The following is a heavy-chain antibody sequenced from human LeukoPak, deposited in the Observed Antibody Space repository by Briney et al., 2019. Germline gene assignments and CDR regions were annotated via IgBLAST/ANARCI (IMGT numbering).Heavy chain of an antibody. J-gene: IGHJ4*02. CDR2: ISWNSGSI. CDR3: AKDIGGSGWYYFDY. V-gene: IGHV3-9*01. D-gene: IGHD6-19*01. Sequence: GGSLRLSCTASGFTFSSFAMHWVRQAPGKGLEWVSGISWNSGSIGYADSVKGRFTISRDNAKNSLYLQMNSLRAEDTALYYCAKDIGGSGWYYFDYWGQGTLVTVSS. CDR1: GFTFSSFA.